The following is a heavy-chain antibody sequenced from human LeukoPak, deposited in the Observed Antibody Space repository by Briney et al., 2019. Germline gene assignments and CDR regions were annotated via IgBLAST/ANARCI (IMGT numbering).Heavy chain of an antibody. CDR1: GFTFSSYW. CDR2: INSDGSST. CDR3: ARDGIAAPHDY. V-gene: IGHV3-74*01. J-gene: IGHJ4*02. Sequence: GGSLRLSCAASGFTFSSYWMHWVRQAPGKGLVWVSRINSDGSSTSYADSVKGRFTISRDNAKNTLYLQMNSLRAKDTAVYYCARDGIAAPHDYWGQGTLVTVSS. D-gene: IGHD6-25*01.